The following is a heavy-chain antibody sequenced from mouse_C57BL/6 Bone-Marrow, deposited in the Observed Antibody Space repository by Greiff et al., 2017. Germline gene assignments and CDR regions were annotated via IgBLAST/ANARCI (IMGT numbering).Heavy chain of an antibody. Sequence: QVQLQQPGTELVKPGASVKLSCKASGYTFTSYWMHWVKQRPGQGLEWIGNINPSNGGTNYNEKFKSKATLTVDKSSSTAYMQLSSLTSEDSAVYYCAREGFITTGGYYYAMDYWGQGTSVTVSS. D-gene: IGHD1-1*01. CDR3: AREGFITTGGYYYAMDY. V-gene: IGHV1-53*01. J-gene: IGHJ4*01. CDR1: GYTFTSYW. CDR2: INPSNGGT.